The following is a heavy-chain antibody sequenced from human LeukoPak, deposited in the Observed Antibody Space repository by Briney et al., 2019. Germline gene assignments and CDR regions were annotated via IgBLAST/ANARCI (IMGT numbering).Heavy chain of an antibody. V-gene: IGHV3-64D*06. J-gene: IGHJ4*02. CDR2: ISSNGGST. CDR3: VKDPVDTAMVSFDY. D-gene: IGHD5-18*01. Sequence: GGSLRLSCSASGFTFSSYAMHWVRQAPGKGLEYVSAISSNGGSTYYADSVKGRFTITRDNSKDTLYLQMSSLRAEDTAVYYCVKDPVDTAMVSFDYWGQGTLVTVSS. CDR1: GFTFSSYA.